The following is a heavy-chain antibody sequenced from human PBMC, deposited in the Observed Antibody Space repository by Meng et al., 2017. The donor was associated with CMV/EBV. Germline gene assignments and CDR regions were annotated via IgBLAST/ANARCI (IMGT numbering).Heavy chain of an antibody. Sequence: GGSLRLSCAASGFTFSDYYMSWIRQASGKGLEWVSYISSSGSTIYYADSVKGRFTISRDNAKNSLYLQMNSLRAEDTAVYYCARESITIFGVVMTGMDVWGQGTTVTVSS. CDR1: GFTFSDYY. CDR2: ISSSGSTI. D-gene: IGHD3-3*01. J-gene: IGHJ6*02. V-gene: IGHV3-11*01. CDR3: ARESITIFGVVMTGMDV.